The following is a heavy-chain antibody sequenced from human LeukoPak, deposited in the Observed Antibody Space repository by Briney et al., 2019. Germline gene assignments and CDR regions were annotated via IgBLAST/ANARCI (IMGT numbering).Heavy chain of an antibody. CDR2: IYTSGST. D-gene: IGHD3-22*01. J-gene: IGHJ5*02. Sequence: PSETLSLTCTVSGGSISSYYWSWIRQPAGKGLEWIGRIYTSGSTNYNPSLKSRVTMSVDTSKNQFSLKLSSVTAADTAVYYCARDRYYYDSSGYSPRFDPWGQGTLVTAFS. V-gene: IGHV4-4*07. CDR3: ARDRYYYDSSGYSPRFDP. CDR1: GGSISSYY.